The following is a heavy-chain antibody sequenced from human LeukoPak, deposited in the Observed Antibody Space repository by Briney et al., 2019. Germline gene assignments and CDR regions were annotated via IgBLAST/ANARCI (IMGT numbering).Heavy chain of an antibody. D-gene: IGHD3-10*01. CDR3: ARDGQRWFGELYAEVDIDY. CDR2: ISSSRSYI. Sequence: GGSLRLSCAASGFTFSSYSMNWVRQAPGKGLEGVSSISSSRSYIYYADSVKGRFTISRDNAKNSLYLQMNSLRAEDTAVYYCARDGQRWFGELYAEVDIDYWGQGTLVTVSS. V-gene: IGHV3-21*01. CDR1: GFTFSSYS. J-gene: IGHJ4*02.